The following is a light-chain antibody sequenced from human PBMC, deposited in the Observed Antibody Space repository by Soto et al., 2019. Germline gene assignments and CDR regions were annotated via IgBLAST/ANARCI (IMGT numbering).Light chain of an antibody. V-gene: IGKV1-39*01. CDR1: QTIRAY. CDR3: QQTFSILPWT. J-gene: IGKJ1*01. CDR2: AAS. Sequence: DIQLTQSPSSLTASVGDRVTITCRASQTIRAYLNWYQQKPGMAPQLLIYAASSVQSGVPSRFSGRGSGTDFTLTISSLQPEDFATYYCQQTFSILPWTFGPGTKVETK.